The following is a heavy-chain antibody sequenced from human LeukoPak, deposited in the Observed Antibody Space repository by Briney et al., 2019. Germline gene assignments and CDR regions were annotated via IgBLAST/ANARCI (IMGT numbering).Heavy chain of an antibody. CDR1: GFTFSGYD. CDR2: ISSSGSTI. J-gene: IGHJ4*02. D-gene: IGHD2-15*01. V-gene: IGHV3-11*01. Sequence: GGSLRLSCAASGFTFSGYDMSWIRQAPGKGLEWVSYISSSGSTIYYADSVKGRFTISRDKAKNSLYLQMNSLRAEDTAVYYCASTQPIVVVVAATRDFDYWGQGTLVTVSS. CDR3: ASTQPIVVVVAATRDFDY.